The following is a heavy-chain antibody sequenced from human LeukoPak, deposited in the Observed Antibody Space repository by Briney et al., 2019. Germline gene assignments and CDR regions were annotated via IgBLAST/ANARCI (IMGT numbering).Heavy chain of an antibody. CDR1: GYTFTGYY. D-gene: IGHD6-13*01. CDR3: ARGGFSSSWGHAFDI. Sequence: ASVKVSCKASGYTFTGYYMHWVRQAPGQGLEWMGRINPNSGGTNYAQKLQGRVTMTRDTSISTAYMELSRLRSDDTAVYYCARGGFSSSWGHAFDIWGQGTMVTVSS. J-gene: IGHJ3*02. V-gene: IGHV1-2*06. CDR2: INPNSGGT.